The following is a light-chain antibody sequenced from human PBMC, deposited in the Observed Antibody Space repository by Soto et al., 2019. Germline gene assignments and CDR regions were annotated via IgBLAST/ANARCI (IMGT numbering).Light chain of an antibody. V-gene: IGKV1-9*01. CDR2: GAS. CDR3: QKLQRTPFT. CDR1: KDVSRY. Sequence: QLTQSPSSLSASVGDRVTITCRASKDVSRYLAWYQQKAGKAPKLLIYGASTLQSGVPSRFSGFGSGTEFTLTISSLQPEDFATYHCQKLQRTPFTFGPGTTVDV. J-gene: IGKJ3*01.